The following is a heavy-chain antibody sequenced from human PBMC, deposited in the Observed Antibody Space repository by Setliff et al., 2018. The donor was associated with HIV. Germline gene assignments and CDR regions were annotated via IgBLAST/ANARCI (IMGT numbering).Heavy chain of an antibody. CDR3: AREGDGIDF. Sequence: PSETLSLTCTVSGGSITSTTYYWGWIRQPPGKGLEWIGTIHYTGNTYHNPSLKSRVTISVGASKNQISLKLTAVTAADSAVYYCAREGDGIDFWGQGTLVTVSS. CDR2: IHYTGNT. V-gene: IGHV4-39*02. J-gene: IGHJ4*02. CDR1: GGSITSTTYY. D-gene: IGHD2-21*02.